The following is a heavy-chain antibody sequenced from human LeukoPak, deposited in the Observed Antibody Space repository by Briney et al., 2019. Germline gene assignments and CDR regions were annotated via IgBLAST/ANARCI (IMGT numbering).Heavy chain of an antibody. CDR3: ARARGSKDTAMFD. V-gene: IGHV1-24*01. CDR2: FDAKNGET. Sequence: GASVKVSCKIFGYTLSELSIHWVRQAPGKGLEWMGGFDAKNGETNYAQKFQGRVTITADESTSTAYMELSSLRSEDTAVYYCARARGSKDTAMFDWGQGTLVTVSS. CDR1: GYTLSELS. D-gene: IGHD5-18*01. J-gene: IGHJ4*02.